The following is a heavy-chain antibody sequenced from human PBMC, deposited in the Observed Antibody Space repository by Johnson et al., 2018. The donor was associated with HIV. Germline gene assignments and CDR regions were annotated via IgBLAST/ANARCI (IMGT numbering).Heavy chain of an antibody. J-gene: IGHJ3*02. V-gene: IGHV3-33*08. Sequence: QVQLVESGGGLVQPGGSLRLSCAASGFTFSSYGMHWVRQAPGMGLEWVAVISYTGSNKYYADSVKGRFTLSRDNSTNTLYLQMNSLRPEDTAVYYCARKKSCSSTSCYWDDAFDIWGQGTMVTVSS. CDR3: ARKKSCSSTSCYWDDAFDI. CDR2: ISYTGSNK. CDR1: GFTFSSYG. D-gene: IGHD2-2*01.